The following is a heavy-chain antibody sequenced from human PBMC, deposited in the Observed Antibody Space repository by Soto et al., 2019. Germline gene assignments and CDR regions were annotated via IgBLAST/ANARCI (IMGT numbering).Heavy chain of an antibody. CDR2: ISAYNGET. CDR3: ARDSGSYMYVSD. CDR1: GYTFTSSG. J-gene: IGHJ4*02. D-gene: IGHD1-26*01. Sequence: QVQLVQSGAEVKKPGASVKVSCKASGYTFTSSGFSWVRQAPGQGLEWMAWISAYNGETHYAQKFQGRVTMTTDTSTSTSYMELRSLRPDDTAVYYCARDSGSYMYVSDWGQGTLVTVSS. V-gene: IGHV1-18*01.